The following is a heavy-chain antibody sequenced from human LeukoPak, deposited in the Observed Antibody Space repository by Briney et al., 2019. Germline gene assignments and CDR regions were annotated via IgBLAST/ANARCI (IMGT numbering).Heavy chain of an antibody. Sequence: GGSVKVSCKASGGTFSNYAINWVRQAPGQGLEWMGGIIPIFGTANYAQKFQGRVTITADNSTRTVYRELNSLTSDDTAVYYCARGWVYDSGGRPTAYVYWGQGTLVTVSS. CDR1: GGTFSNYA. V-gene: IGHV1-69*06. CDR2: IIPIFGTA. CDR3: ARGWVYDSGGRPTAYVY. J-gene: IGHJ4*02. D-gene: IGHD3-22*01.